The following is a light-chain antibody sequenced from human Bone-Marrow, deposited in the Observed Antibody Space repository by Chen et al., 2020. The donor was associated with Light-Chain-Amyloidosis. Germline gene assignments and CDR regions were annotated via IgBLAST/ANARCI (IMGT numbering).Light chain of an antibody. J-gene: IGLJ1*01. V-gene: IGLV1-47*01. Sequence: QSVLTHPPSASGTPGKRVTISCSGASTNNGINYVYWYQHYPGAAPNLLIHWNSHRPSGVSYRFSASKFGTSAFLAISGSRSEDEADYYCAACDGSLSGYVFGTWTKVIVL. CDR3: AACDGSLSGYV. CDR1: STNNGINY. CDR2: WNS.